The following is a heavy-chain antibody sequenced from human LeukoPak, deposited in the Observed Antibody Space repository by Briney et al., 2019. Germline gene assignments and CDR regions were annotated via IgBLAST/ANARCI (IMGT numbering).Heavy chain of an antibody. V-gene: IGHV3-48*03. D-gene: IGHD3-3*01. J-gene: IGHJ4*02. Sequence: PRPSLRPALSPVGSTSVIDTTNAVPATPRERAWRGSSISSSGSTIYYADSVKGRFTISRDNAKNSLYLQMNSLRAEDAAVYYCAREDDFWSGSAFDYWGQGTLVTVSS. CDR1: GSTSVIDTT. CDR3: AREDDFWSGSAFDY. CDR2: ISSSGSTI.